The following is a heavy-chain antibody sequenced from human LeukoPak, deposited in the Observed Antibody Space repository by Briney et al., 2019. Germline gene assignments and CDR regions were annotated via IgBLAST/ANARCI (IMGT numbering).Heavy chain of an antibody. CDR2: ISASGGST. CDR1: GYTFTSYA. D-gene: IGHD1-26*01. Sequence: SCKASGYTFTSYAMSWVRQAPGKGLEWVSGISASGGSTYYADSVKGRFTISRDNSKNTLYLQMNSLRAEDTAVYYCAKLSGNYYYFDYWGQGTLVTVSS. V-gene: IGHV3-23*01. CDR3: AKLSGNYYYFDY. J-gene: IGHJ4*02.